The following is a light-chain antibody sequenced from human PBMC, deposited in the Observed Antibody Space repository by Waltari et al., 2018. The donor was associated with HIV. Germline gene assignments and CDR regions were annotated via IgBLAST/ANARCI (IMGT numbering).Light chain of an antibody. J-gene: IGLJ2*01. V-gene: IGLV2-14*01. CDR3: SSYTSSSTLV. CDR2: EVS. Sequence: QSALTQPSSVSGSPGQSIPIPCTGTSSDVGCYNYVSWYQQHPGKAPKLKIYEVSNRPSGVSNRFSGSKSGNTASLTISGLQAEDEADYYCSSYTSSSTLVFGGGTELTVL. CDR1: SSDVGCYNY.